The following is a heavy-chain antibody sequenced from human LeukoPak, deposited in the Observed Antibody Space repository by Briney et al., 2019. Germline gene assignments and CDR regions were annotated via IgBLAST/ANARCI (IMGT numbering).Heavy chain of an antibody. J-gene: IGHJ4*02. CDR1: GFTVSSNY. Sequence: GGSLRLSCAASGFTVSSNYMSWVRQAPGKGLEWVSVIYSGGSTYYADSVKGRFTISRDNSKNTLYLQMNSLRAEDTAVYYCAREGHYYGSGSYYNEPYYFDYWGQGTLVTVSS. V-gene: IGHV3-66*01. CDR3: AREGHYYGSGSYYNEPYYFDY. CDR2: IYSGGST. D-gene: IGHD3-10*01.